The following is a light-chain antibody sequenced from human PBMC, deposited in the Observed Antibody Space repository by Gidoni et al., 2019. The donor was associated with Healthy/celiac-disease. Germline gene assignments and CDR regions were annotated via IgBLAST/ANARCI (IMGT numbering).Light chain of an antibody. V-gene: IGLV1-40*01. CDR3: QSYDSSLRQV. CDR1: SSNIGACYD. Sequence: QSVLTQPPSVSVAPGQRVTISCTGSSSNIGACYDVHWYQQLPGTAPKLLIYGNSNRPSGVPDRFSGSKSGTSASLAITGLQAEDVADYYCQSYDSSLRQVFGTGTKVTVL. CDR2: GNS. J-gene: IGLJ1*01.